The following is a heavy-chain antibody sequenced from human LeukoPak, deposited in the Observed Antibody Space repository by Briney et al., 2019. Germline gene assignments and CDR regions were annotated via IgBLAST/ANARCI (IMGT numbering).Heavy chain of an antibody. CDR3: TRTATYNWNPEGAFDI. Sequence: PGGSLRLSCAASGFTFSSYAMTWLRQAPGKGLEWVGRIKSKTDGGTTDYAAPVKGRFTISRDDSKNTLYLQMSSLKTEDTAVYYCTRTATYNWNPEGAFDIWGQGTMVTVSS. D-gene: IGHD1-20*01. V-gene: IGHV3-15*01. CDR1: GFTFSSYA. J-gene: IGHJ3*02. CDR2: IKSKTDGGTT.